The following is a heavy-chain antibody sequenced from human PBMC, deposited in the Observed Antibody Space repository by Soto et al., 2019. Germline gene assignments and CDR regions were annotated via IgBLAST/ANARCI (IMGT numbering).Heavy chain of an antibody. J-gene: IGHJ4*02. Sequence: SETLSLTCTVSGGSISSGGYYWSWIRQHPGKGLEWIGYIYYSGSTYYNPSLKCRVTISVDTSKNQFSLKLSSVTAADTAVYYCARGFQMKGYEVSFSYYFDYWGQGTLVTVS. CDR2: IYYSGST. V-gene: IGHV4-31*03. CDR3: ARGFQMKGYEVSFSYYFDY. CDR1: GGSISSGGYY. D-gene: IGHD5-12*01.